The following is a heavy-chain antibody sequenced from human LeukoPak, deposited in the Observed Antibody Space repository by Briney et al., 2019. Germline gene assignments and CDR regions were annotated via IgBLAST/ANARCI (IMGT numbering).Heavy chain of an antibody. CDR2: IYPGDSDT. V-gene: IGHV5-51*01. J-gene: IGHJ4*02. D-gene: IGHD5-18*01. CDR3: ARSGYSYGYTSYFDY. Sequence: GESLKISCKGSGYRLTSYWIGWVRQMPGKGLEWVGIIYPGDSDTRYSPSFQGQVTISADKSISTAYLQWSSLKASDTAMYYCARSGYSYGYTSYFDYRGQGTLVTVSS. CDR1: GYRLTSYW.